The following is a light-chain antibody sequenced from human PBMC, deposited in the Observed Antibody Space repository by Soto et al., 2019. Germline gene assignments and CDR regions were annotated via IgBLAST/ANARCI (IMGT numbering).Light chain of an antibody. V-gene: IGKV3-20*01. J-gene: IGKJ1*01. CDR3: QQYGSSGT. CDR1: QSVSNNY. Sequence: EIVLTRSPGTLSLSPGEGATLSCRASQSVSNNYLAWYQQTPGQAPRLLIYGASNRATGIPDRFSSSGSGTDFTLTISRLEPEDFAVYYCQQYGSSGTFGQGTQVVIK. CDR2: GAS.